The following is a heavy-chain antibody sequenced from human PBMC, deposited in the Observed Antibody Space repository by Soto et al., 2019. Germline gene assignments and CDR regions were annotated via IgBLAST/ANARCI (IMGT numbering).Heavy chain of an antibody. J-gene: IGHJ6*04. CDR2: INPSGGST. V-gene: IGHV1-46*03. CDR1: GYTFTSYY. Sequence: GASVKVSCKASGYTFTSYYMHWVRQAPGQGLEWMGIINPSGGSTSYAQKFQGRVTMTRDTSTSTVYMELSSLRSEDTAVYYCARVRVSSYGAIPPLDVWGKGTTVTVSS. CDR3: ARVRVSSYGAIPPLDV. D-gene: IGHD4-17*01.